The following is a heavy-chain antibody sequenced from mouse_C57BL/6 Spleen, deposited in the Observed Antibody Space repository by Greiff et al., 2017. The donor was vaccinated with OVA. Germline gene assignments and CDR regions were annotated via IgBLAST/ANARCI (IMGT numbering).Heavy chain of an antibody. CDR2: ISDGGSYT. V-gene: IGHV5-4*01. CDR3: ARDDKGDKNY. J-gene: IGHJ2*01. CDR1: GFTFSSYA. D-gene: IGHD3-3*01. Sequence: EVKLVESGGGLVKPGGSLKLSCAASGFTFSSYAMSWVRQTPEKRLAWVATISDGGSYTYYPDNVKGRFTISRDNAKNNLYLQMSHLKSEDTAMYYCARDDKGDKNYWGQGTTLTVSS.